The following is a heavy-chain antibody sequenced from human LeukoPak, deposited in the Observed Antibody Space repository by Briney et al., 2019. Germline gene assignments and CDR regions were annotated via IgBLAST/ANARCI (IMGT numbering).Heavy chain of an antibody. Sequence: PSETLSLTXTVSGGSISSSTYYWGWIRQPPGKGLEWIGNIYYSGSTYYNASLKSRVTISVDTSKNQFSLKLSSVTAADTAVYYCATLFRTDAFDIWGQGTMVTVSS. J-gene: IGHJ3*02. CDR2: IYYSGST. CDR1: GGSISSSTYY. CDR3: ATLFRTDAFDI. V-gene: IGHV4-39*01.